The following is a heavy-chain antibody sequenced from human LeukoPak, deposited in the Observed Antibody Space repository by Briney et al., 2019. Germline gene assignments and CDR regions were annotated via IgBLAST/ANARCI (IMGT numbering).Heavy chain of an antibody. Sequence: GGSLRLSCADSQFTFNGSWMNWVRQAPGKGLEWVANMDPTGSQKRYVDSVRGRFTISKDNPGASLYFDMHSLRAEDTAIYYCAIWTSGNYWGQGTLVTVSS. CDR2: MDPTGSQK. CDR3: AIWTSGNY. J-gene: IGHJ4*02. CDR1: QFTFNGSW. D-gene: IGHD1-1*01. V-gene: IGHV3-7*01.